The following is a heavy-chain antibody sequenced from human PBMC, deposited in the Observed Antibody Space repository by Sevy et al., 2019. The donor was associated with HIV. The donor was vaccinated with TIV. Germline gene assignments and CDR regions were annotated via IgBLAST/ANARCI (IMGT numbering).Heavy chain of an antibody. CDR1: GFTFRRYG. Sequence: GGSLRLSCAASGFTFRRYGMHWVRRAPGKGLEWVAGIWFDGTQKYYLESVKGRFSISRDNSKKMVYLQMNSLRAEDTAVYYCAKDLCEGDALSNFDSWGQGTLVTVSS. CDR3: AKDLCEGDALSNFDS. CDR2: IWFDGTQK. V-gene: IGHV3-33*06. J-gene: IGHJ4*02. D-gene: IGHD2-21*02.